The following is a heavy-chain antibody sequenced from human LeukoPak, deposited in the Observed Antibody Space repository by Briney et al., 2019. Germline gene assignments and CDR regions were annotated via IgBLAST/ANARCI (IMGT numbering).Heavy chain of an antibody. D-gene: IGHD5/OR15-5a*01. CDR2: INPTGGHT. V-gene: IGHV1-46*03. Sequence: ASVKVSCKASGYTFITYYLHWVRQPPGLGLEWMGIINPTGGHTTYAQKFQGRVTVTLDTSTSTVYMDLSSLRSEDTAVYYCARGSMPSAHSVYGGAFDMWGQGTMVTVSS. J-gene: IGHJ3*02. CDR1: GYTFITYY. CDR3: ARGSMPSAHSVYGGAFDM.